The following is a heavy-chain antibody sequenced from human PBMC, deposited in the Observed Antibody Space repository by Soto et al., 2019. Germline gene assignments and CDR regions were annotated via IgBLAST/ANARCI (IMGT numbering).Heavy chain of an antibody. Sequence: ASVKVSCKASGYTFTRHTMNWVRQAPGQRLEWMGWINPDNGNTKSSQKFQDRVIITRDTSASTAYMDLSSLRSEDTAVYYRARGIATGQLDPWGQGTLVTVSS. CDR2: INPDNGNT. V-gene: IGHV1-3*01. J-gene: IGHJ5*02. D-gene: IGHD2-15*01. CDR1: GYTFTRHT. CDR3: ARGIATGQLDP.